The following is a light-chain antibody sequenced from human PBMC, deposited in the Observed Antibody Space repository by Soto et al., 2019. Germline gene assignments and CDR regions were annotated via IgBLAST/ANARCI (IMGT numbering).Light chain of an antibody. J-gene: IGKJ1*01. Sequence: EIVLTQSPATLSLSPGERATLSCRASQSVGTFFAWYQQKPGQAPRLLIYDASNRATGIPARFSGSGSGTDFPLTISSLEPEDFAVYYCQQCNNWPQWTFGQGPRWNSN. CDR2: DAS. CDR1: QSVGTF. CDR3: QQCNNWPQWT. V-gene: IGKV3-11*01.